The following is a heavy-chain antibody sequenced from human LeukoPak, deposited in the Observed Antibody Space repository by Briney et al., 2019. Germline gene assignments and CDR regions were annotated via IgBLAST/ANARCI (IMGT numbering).Heavy chain of an antibody. V-gene: IGHV3-23*01. CDR1: GFTFTNYA. D-gene: IGHD3-10*01. J-gene: IGHJ4*02. CDR3: AKDRGAYPYYFDY. Sequence: GGSLRLSCAASGFTFTNYAMSWVRQAPGKGLEWVSAISGGAADTYFVDSVKGRFTLSRDNSKNTVYLYMNNLRGEDTAVYYCAKDRGAYPYYFDYWGQGTPVTVSS. CDR2: ISGGAADT.